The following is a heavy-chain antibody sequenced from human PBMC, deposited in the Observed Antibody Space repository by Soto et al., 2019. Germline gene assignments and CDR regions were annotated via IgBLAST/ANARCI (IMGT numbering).Heavy chain of an antibody. CDR2: IYYSGGT. D-gene: IGHD6-19*01. V-gene: IGHV4-31*11. CDR1: GGSISSGGYY. CDR3: ANSSGWFFRFDY. Sequence: PSETLSLSCAVSGGSISSGGYYWSWIRQHPGKGLEWIGYIYYSGGTYYNPSLKSRVTISVDTSKNQFSLKLSSVTAADTAVYYCANSSGWFFRFDYWGQGTLVTVSS. J-gene: IGHJ4*02.